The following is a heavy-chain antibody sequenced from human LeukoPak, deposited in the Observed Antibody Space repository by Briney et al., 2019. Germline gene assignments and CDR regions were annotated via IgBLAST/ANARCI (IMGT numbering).Heavy chain of an antibody. J-gene: IGHJ6*02. CDR2: FDPEDGET. CDR3: ATGGRYSYGNGRYYYYYYGMDV. Sequence: GAPVKVSCKVSGYTLTELSMHWVRQAPGKGLEWMGGFDPEDGETIYAQKFQGRVTMTEDTSTDTAYMELSSLRSEDTAVYYCATGGRYSYGNGRYYYYYYGMDVWGQGTTVTVSS. CDR1: GYTLTELS. V-gene: IGHV1-24*01. D-gene: IGHD5-18*01.